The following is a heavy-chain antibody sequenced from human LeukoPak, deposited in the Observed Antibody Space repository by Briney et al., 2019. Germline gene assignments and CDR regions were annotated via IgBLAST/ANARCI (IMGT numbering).Heavy chain of an antibody. J-gene: IGHJ4*02. Sequence: SETQSLTCTLSGAFISISSYYCAWLREPPGKGLVWFVSIYYSESIYYHPSPNTRFTITVHTTKNLFSLKLSSVTAPDTVVYYCATRGYSYGYQGVYGGQGTLVTVSS. CDR1: GAFISISSYY. D-gene: IGHD5-18*01. V-gene: IGHV4-39*01. CDR2: IYYSESI. CDR3: ATRGYSYGYQGVY.